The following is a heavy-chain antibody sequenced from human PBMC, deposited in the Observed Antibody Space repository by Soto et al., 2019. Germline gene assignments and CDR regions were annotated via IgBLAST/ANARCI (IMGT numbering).Heavy chain of an antibody. Sequence: WASVKVSCKPSGGTFSTYGFSWVRQAPGQGLEWMGGIIPIFGTANYAQKFQGRVKITADEFTSTVYMELSSLRSEDTAVYYCARVGLSHYGLDVWGQGTTVTVSS. CDR3: ARVGLSHYGLDV. CDR1: GGTFSTYG. CDR2: IIPIFGTA. J-gene: IGHJ6*02. V-gene: IGHV1-69*13. D-gene: IGHD3-10*01.